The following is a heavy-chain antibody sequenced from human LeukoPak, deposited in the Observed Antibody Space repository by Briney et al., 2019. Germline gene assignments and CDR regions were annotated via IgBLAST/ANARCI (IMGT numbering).Heavy chain of an antibody. CDR2: INHSGST. CDR1: GGSFSGYY. Sequence: PSETLSLTXAVYGGSFSGYYWSWIRQPPGKGLEWIGEINHSGSTNYNPSLKSRVTISVDTSKNQFSLKLSSVTAADTAVYYCASSWLAAAFFDYWGQGTLVTVSS. V-gene: IGHV4-34*01. J-gene: IGHJ4*02. CDR3: ASSWLAAAFFDY. D-gene: IGHD6-13*01.